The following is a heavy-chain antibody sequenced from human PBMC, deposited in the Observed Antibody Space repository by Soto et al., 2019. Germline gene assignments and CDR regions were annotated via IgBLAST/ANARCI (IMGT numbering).Heavy chain of an antibody. CDR3: ARYCSSTSCYPFDP. Sequence: QVQLQESGPGLVKPSGTLSLTCAVSGGSISSSNWWSWVRQPPGKGLEWIGEIYHSGSTNYNPSLRIRVTISVDESKNQFSLKLRSVTAADTAVYYCARYCSSTSCYPFDPWGQGTLVTVSS. V-gene: IGHV4-4*02. CDR2: IYHSGST. CDR1: GGSISSSNW. J-gene: IGHJ5*02. D-gene: IGHD2-2*01.